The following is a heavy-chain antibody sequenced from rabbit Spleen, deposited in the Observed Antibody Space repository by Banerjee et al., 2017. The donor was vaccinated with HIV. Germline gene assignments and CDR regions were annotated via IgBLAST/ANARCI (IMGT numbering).Heavy chain of an antibody. CDR2: IDPVFGST. CDR3: ARDGGLSGGDGATGRLDL. CDR1: GFDFSNYG. V-gene: IGHV1S7*01. D-gene: IGHD2-1*01. J-gene: IGHJ3*01. Sequence: QLVKSGGGLVQPGGSLKLSCNASGFDFSNYGVSWVRQAPGKGLEWIGYIDPVFGSTYYAIGVNGRFTIASDNAQNTLYLQLKSLTAADTATYFCARDGGLSGGDGATGRLDLWGPGPWSPS.